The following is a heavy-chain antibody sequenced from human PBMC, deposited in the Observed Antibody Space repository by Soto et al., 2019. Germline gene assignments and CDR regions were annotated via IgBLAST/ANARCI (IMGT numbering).Heavy chain of an antibody. CDR3: ARRGGGGTVTTRVNAFDI. CDR2: IYYSGSN. Sequence: QLQLQESGPGLVKPSETLSLPCTVSGGSLSSSSYYWGWIRQPPGKGLEWIGSIYYSGSNYYNPSLESRVTVCVDTSKIQFSLKLSSVTAADTAVYYCARRGGGGTVTTRVNAFDIWGQGTMVTVSS. V-gene: IGHV4-39*01. CDR1: GGSLSSSSYY. J-gene: IGHJ3*02. D-gene: IGHD4-17*01.